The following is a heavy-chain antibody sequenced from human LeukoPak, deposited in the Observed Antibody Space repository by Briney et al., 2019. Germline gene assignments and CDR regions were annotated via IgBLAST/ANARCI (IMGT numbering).Heavy chain of an antibody. CDR2: INPNSGGT. CDR3: ARDPYSGDSSGSIGWIDY. V-gene: IGHV1-2*02. J-gene: IGHJ4*02. D-gene: IGHD3-22*01. CDR1: GYTFTGYY. Sequence: GASVKVSCKASGYTFTGYYMHWVRQAPGQGLEWMGWINPNSGGTNYAQKFQGRVTMTRDTSISTAYMELSRLRSDDTAVYYCARDPYSGDSSGSIGWIDYWGQGTLVIVSS.